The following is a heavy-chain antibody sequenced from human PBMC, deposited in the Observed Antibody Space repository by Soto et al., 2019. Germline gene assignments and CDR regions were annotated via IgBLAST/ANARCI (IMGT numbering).Heavy chain of an antibody. V-gene: IGHV3-23*01. CDR2: ITAGSDNT. D-gene: IGHD3-22*01. Sequence: EVQLLESGGGLVQPGGSLRLSCAASGFTFSTNVMNWVRQAPGRGLEYISAITAGSDNTFYADSVKGRFAISRDNSKNTLYLQMRSLRAEDTAVYYCGRDTGMGTYYEVGRRHGGDSWGQGTLVTVSS. CDR1: GFTFSTNV. CDR3: GRDTGMGTYYEVGRRHGGDS. J-gene: IGHJ4*02.